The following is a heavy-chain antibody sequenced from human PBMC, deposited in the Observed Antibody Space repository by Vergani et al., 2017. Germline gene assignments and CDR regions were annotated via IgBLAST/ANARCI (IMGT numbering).Heavy chain of an antibody. J-gene: IGHJ4*02. Sequence: QVQLVQSGAEVRKPGASVKVSCKASGYTFIHYDISWVRQASGQGLEWMGWMSPNSGNTGYAQKFQGRITMTRDTSISTAFMELSSLTSDDTAVYYCARGAYCGGDCYSPIDYWGQGTLVTVSS. CDR1: GYTFIHYD. V-gene: IGHV1-8*01. D-gene: IGHD2-21*01. CDR2: MSPNSGNT. CDR3: ARGAYCGGDCYSPIDY.